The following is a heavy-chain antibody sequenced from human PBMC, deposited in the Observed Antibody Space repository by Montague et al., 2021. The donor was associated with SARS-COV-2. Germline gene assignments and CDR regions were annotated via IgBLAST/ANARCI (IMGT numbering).Heavy chain of an antibody. CDR3: ARHRNYGDHSLDNWFHP. V-gene: IGHV4-39*01. Sequence: SETLSLTCTVSGDSTSCPNCYWGWIRQPPGKGLDWIGTIYNSGTTYYNPSLKSRLTTSIDTSKNQFSLKLSSVTAADTAVYYCARHRNYGDHSLDNWFHPWGQGTLATVSS. J-gene: IGHJ5*02. D-gene: IGHD4-17*01. CDR2: IYNSGTT. CDR1: GDSTSCPNCY.